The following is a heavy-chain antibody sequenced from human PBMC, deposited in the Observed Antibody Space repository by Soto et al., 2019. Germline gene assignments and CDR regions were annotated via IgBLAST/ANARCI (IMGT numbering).Heavy chain of an antibody. CDR2: ISYDGGDF. CDR1: GFAFSTYG. D-gene: IGHD3-10*01. CDR3: AKDFGAWSDS. J-gene: IGHJ5*01. V-gene: IGHV3-30*18. Sequence: GGSLRLSCAASGFAFSTYGMHWVRQAPGKGLEWVALISYDGGDFYYADSVKGRFTISRDNSRHTLSLQMDSLRVEDTAVYYCAKDFGAWSDSWGQGTLVTVSS.